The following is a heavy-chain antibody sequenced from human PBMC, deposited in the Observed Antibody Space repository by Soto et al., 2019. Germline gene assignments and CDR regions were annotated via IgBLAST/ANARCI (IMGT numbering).Heavy chain of an antibody. CDR1: GDSISDSSFY. CDR3: ARHPDYGGNYYYYGMDV. CDR2: IYYKGYT. J-gene: IGHJ6*02. V-gene: IGHV4-39*01. Sequence: QLQLQESGPGLVKPSETLSLTCTSSGDSISDSSFYWAWIRQPPGKGLEWIGSIYYKGYTKYNPSLESRVTITVDTSRNQFSLRLSSVTAADTAVYFCARHPDYGGNYYYYGMDVWGPGITVIVSS. D-gene: IGHD4-17*01.